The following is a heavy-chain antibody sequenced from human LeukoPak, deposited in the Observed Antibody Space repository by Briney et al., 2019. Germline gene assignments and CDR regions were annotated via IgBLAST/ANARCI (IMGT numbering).Heavy chain of an antibody. CDR3: ARDPLKRAFDI. CDR2: ISSSSSYI. V-gene: IGHV3-21*01. J-gene: IGHJ3*02. CDR1: GFTFSSYS. Sequence: NSGGSLRLSCAASGFTFSSYSMNWVRQAPGKGLEWVSSISSSSSYIYYADSVKGRFTISRDNAKNSLYLQMNSLRAEDTAVCYCARDPLKRAFDIWGQGTMVTVSS.